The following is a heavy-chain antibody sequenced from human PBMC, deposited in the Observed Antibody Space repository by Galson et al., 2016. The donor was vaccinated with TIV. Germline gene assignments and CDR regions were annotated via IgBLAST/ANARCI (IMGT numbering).Heavy chain of an antibody. Sequence: SVKVSYKASGYIFTDFYLHWVRQGPGQGPEWMGWINPNTFGTNYARKFQDRVTMTRDTSVSAPYLELNSLKSDDTAIYYSARGRGGAYPYYFDYWGQGTLVTVSS. V-gene: IGHV1-2*02. CDR2: INPNTFGT. CDR3: ARGRGGAYPYYFDY. D-gene: IGHD5-24*01. CDR1: GYIFTDFY. J-gene: IGHJ4*02.